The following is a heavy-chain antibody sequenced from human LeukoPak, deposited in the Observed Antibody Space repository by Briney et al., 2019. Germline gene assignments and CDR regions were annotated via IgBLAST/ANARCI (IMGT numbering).Heavy chain of an antibody. V-gene: IGHV5-51*04. Sequence: GASLKISCKASGYSSTSYRSGWVRQMPEKGLEWMGIIYPSDTANRYSPSFQGEVTISAAKPSSTAYLQWSSLKASDTAMYYCARNHGCNPPDYWGQGTLVTVSS. J-gene: IGHJ4*02. CDR1: GYSSTSYR. D-gene: IGHD1-14*01. CDR3: ARNHGCNPPDY. CDR2: IYPSDTAN.